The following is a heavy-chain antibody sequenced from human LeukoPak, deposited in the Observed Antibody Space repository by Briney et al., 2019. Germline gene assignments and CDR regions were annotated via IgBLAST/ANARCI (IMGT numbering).Heavy chain of an antibody. CDR2: ISGSGGST. D-gene: IGHD3-10*01. CDR1: GFTFSSYA. J-gene: IGHJ4*02. V-gene: IGHV3-23*01. CDR3: AKATTGVAGVLWYENDY. Sequence: GGSLRLSCAASGFTFSSYAMSWVRQAPGKGLEWVSAISGSGGSTYYADSVKGRFTISRDNSKNTLYLQMNSLRAEDTAVYYCAKATTGVAGVLWYENDYWGQGTLVTVSS.